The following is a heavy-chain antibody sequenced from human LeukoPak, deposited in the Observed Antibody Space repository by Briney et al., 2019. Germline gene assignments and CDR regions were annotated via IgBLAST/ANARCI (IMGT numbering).Heavy chain of an antibody. J-gene: IGHJ4*02. Sequence: ASVKVSCKVSVYTLTELSMHWVRQSPGKGLEWMGGFDPEDGETIYAQKFQGRVTMTEDTSIDTAYMELSSLRFEDTAVYYCATGAQLRIDYWGQGTLVTVSS. CDR1: VYTLTELS. CDR2: FDPEDGET. CDR3: ATGAQLRIDY. V-gene: IGHV1-24*01. D-gene: IGHD1-1*01.